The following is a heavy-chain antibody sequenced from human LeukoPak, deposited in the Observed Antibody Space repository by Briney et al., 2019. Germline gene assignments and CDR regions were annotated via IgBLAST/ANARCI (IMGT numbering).Heavy chain of an antibody. CDR2: MSAGGENT. CDR1: GFIFSSYG. V-gene: IGHV3-23*01. CDR3: TKDAGPTFDWFAP. J-gene: IGHJ5*02. Sequence: PGGSLRISCVASGFIFSSYGMAWVRQAPGKGLEWVSTMSAGGENTHYADSVRGRFTISRDNSKDTLYLQMNSLRAEDTAVYYCTKDAGPTFDWFAPWGQGTRVTVSS.